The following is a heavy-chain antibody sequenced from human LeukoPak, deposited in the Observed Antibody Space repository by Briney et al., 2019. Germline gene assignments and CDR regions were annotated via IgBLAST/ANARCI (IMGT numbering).Heavy chain of an antibody. CDR2: INHSGST. J-gene: IGHJ5*02. CDR3: ARRIAWFDP. Sequence: PSETLSLTCTVSGGSISSGGYYWSWIRQHPGKGLEWIGEINHSGSTNYNPSLKSRVTISVDTSKNQFSLKLSSVTAADTAVYYCARRIAWFDPWGQGTLVTVSS. CDR1: GGSISSGGYY. V-gene: IGHV4-39*07. D-gene: IGHD2-21*01.